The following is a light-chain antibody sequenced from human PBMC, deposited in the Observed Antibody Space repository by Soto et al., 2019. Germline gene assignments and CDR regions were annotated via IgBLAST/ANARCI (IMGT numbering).Light chain of an antibody. CDR1: HSVVSN. CDR2: GAS. Sequence: TVMTQSPATLSVSPGERATLSCRASHSVVSNLAWYQQKPGQAPRLLIYGASTRATGIPVRFSGSGSGTDFTLTISRLEHEDFAVYYCQQCGNSPITFGQGTRLEIK. J-gene: IGKJ5*01. CDR3: QQCGNSPIT. V-gene: IGKV3-15*01.